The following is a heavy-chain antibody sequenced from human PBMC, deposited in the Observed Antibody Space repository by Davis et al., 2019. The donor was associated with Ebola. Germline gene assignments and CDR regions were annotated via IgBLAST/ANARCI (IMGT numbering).Heavy chain of an antibody. CDR3: TRDHLDFWSGALGNWFDP. CDR2: IRSKAYGGTT. J-gene: IGHJ5*02. CDR1: GFTFGDYA. D-gene: IGHD3-3*01. V-gene: IGHV3-49*03. Sequence: PGGSLRLSCTASGFTFGDYAMSWFRQAPGKGLEWVGFIRSKAYGGTTEYAASVKGRFTISRDDSKSIAYLQMNSLKTEDTAVYYCTRDHLDFWSGALGNWFDPWGQGTLVTVSS.